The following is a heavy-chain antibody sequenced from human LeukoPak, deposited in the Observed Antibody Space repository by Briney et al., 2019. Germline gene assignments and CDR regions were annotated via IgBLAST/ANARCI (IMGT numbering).Heavy chain of an antibody. CDR2: INPNSGDT. V-gene: IGHV1-2*02. CDR1: GYTFSGYY. J-gene: IGHJ5*02. CDR3: ARTDYGDYPNWFDP. D-gene: IGHD4-17*01. Sequence: ASVKVSCKASGYTFSGYYLHWVRQAPGQGLEWMGWINPNSGDTGYAQRFQGRVTMTRDTSISTAYMELSRLRSDDTAVYYCARTDYGDYPNWFDPWGQGTLVTVSS.